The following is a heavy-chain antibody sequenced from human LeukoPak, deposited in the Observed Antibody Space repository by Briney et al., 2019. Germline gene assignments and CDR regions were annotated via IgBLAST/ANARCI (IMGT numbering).Heavy chain of an antibody. CDR3: ARGGSSSWYNYYYYYMDV. CDR2: INPSGGST. D-gene: IGHD6-13*01. V-gene: IGHV1-46*01. Sequence: GASVKVSCKASGYTFTSYYMHWVRQAPGQGLEWMGIINPSGGSTSYAQKFQGRVTMTRDMSTSTVYMELSSLRSEDTAVYYCARGGSSSWYNYYYYYMDVWGKGTTVIVSS. CDR1: GYTFTSYY. J-gene: IGHJ6*03.